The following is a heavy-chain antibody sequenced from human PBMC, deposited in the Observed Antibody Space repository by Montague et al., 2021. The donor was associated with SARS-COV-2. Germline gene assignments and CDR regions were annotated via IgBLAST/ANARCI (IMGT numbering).Heavy chain of an antibody. D-gene: IGHD1-26*01. CDR3: AREGYRSGSFDIDY. CDR2: ISHDESNH. J-gene: IGHJ4*01. V-gene: IGHV3-30*04. CDR1: RLPFNGYS. Sequence: SLRLSCAASRLPFNGYSMHWVRQAPGKGLEWLTFISHDESNHRYADSVKGRFTISRDNSKNTLYLQMDSLRPEDTAVYYCAREGYRSGSFDIDYWGQGTLVTVSS.